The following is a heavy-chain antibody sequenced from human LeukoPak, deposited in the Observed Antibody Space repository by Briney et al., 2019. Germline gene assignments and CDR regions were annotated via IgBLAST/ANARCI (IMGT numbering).Heavy chain of an antibody. J-gene: IGHJ4*02. D-gene: IGHD2-2*01. CDR3: ANGLQGYCSSTSCSNFDY. CDR2: ISGSGGST. CDR1: GFTFSSYA. V-gene: IGHV3-23*01. Sequence: GGSLRLSCAASGFTFSSYAMSWVRQAPGKGLEWVSAISGSGGSTYDADSVKGRFTISRDNSKNTLYLHMNSLRAEDTAVYYCANGLQGYCSSTSCSNFDYWGQGTLVTVSS.